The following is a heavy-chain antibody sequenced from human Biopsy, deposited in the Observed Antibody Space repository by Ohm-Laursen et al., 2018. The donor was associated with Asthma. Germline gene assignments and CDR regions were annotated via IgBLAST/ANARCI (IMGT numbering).Heavy chain of an antibody. J-gene: IGHJ3*01. Sequence: SLRLSCAASGFAFDSYAMSWARQAPGKGLAWVSTIRPNNRGVDYVPSVRGRSTMSRDNSKNTLYLHMSSLRAEDTAVYYCVKDTYEDSGGYYTFEVWGQGTMVTVSS. CDR3: VKDTYEDSGGYYTFEV. CDR2: IRPNNRGV. CDR1: GFAFDSYA. D-gene: IGHD5-18*01. V-gene: IGHV3-23*01.